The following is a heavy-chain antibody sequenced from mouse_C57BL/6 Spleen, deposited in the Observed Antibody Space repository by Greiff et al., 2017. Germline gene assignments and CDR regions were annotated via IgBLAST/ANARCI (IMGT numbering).Heavy chain of an antibody. CDR3: ARRDYYGSYYAMDY. CDR2: ISSGSSTI. D-gene: IGHD1-1*01. Sequence: EVQLVESGGGLVKPGGSLKLSCAASGFTFSDYGMHWVRQAPEKGLEWVAYISSGSSTIYYADTVKGRFTISRDNAKNTLFLQMTSLRSEDTAMYYCARRDYYGSYYAMDYWGQGTSVTVSS. V-gene: IGHV5-17*01. CDR1: GFTFSDYG. J-gene: IGHJ4*01.